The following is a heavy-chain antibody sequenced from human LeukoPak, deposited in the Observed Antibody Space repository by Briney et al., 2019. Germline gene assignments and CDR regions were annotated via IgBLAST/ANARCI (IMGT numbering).Heavy chain of an antibody. CDR2: ISYDGSHK. J-gene: IGHJ4*02. D-gene: IGHD3-10*01. Sequence: GGSLRLSCAASGFTFSSYGMHWVRQAPGKGLEWVAVISYDGSHKYYGDSVKGRLTISRDNSKNTVYLQMSSLRTEDTAVYYCAKRSDSGSDTFDYWGQGTLVTVSS. CDR1: GFTFSSYG. CDR3: AKRSDSGSDTFDY. V-gene: IGHV3-30*18.